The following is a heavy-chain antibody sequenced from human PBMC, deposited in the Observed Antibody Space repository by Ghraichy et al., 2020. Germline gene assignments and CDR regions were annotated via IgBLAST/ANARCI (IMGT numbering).Heavy chain of an antibody. V-gene: IGHV3-48*01. Sequence: LSLTCAASGFTFSSHSMNWVRQAPGKGLEWVSYISRTSSTIYYADSVKGRFTISRDNAKNSLYLQMNSLRAEDTAVYYCARDLYCGGDCYSYAFDIWGQGTMVTVSS. D-gene: IGHD2-21*02. CDR1: GFTFSSHS. CDR3: ARDLYCGGDCYSYAFDI. CDR2: ISRTSSTI. J-gene: IGHJ3*02.